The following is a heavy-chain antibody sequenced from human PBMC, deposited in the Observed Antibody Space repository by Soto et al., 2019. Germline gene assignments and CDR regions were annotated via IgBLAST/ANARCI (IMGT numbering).Heavy chain of an antibody. CDR2: ISSSSYI. V-gene: IGHV3-21*04. D-gene: IGHD3-22*01. CDR1: GFTFSSYS. J-gene: IGHJ4*02. CDR3: AKDGPGFYDTSGRGY. Sequence: GGSLRLSCAASGFTFSSYSMNWVRQAPGKGLEWVSSISSSSYIYYADSVKGRFTISRDNAKNSLYLQMNSLRAEDTAIYYCAKDGPGFYDTSGRGYWGQGTLVTVSS.